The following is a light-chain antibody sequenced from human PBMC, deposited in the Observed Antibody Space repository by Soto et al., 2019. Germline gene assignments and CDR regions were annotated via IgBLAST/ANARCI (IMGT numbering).Light chain of an antibody. J-gene: IGLJ2*01. Sequence: QSVLTQSPSASASLGASVRLTCTLSSGQSNYAIAWHQLQPQKGPRYLMKVNSDGSHNKGDGIPDRFSGSSSGAERYLTISSLQSEDEADYFCQTWGTGIQVFGGGTQLTVL. CDR1: SGQSNYA. CDR2: VNSDGSH. V-gene: IGLV4-69*02. CDR3: QTWGTGIQV.